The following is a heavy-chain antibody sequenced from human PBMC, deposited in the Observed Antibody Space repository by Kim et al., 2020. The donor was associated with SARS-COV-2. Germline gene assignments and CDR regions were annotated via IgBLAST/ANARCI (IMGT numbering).Heavy chain of an antibody. J-gene: IGHJ3*02. CDR3: AKPLGEATMTGAFEI. V-gene: IGHV3-23*01. Sequence: GGSLRLSCAASGFTFQPYAMNWARQAPGKGLEWVSVISDSGDSTYYADSVKGRFTISRDNSKNTLYLQMNSLRAEDTAVYYCAKPLGEATMTGAFEIWRQGTRVCV. CDR2: ISDSGDST. D-gene: IGHD3-10*01. CDR1: GFTFQPYA.